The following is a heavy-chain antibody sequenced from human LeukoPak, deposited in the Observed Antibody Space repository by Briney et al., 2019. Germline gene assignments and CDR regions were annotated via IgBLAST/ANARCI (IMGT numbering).Heavy chain of an antibody. Sequence: SETLSLTCAVYGGSFSGYYWSWIRQPPGKGLEWIGEINHSGSTNYNPSLKSRVTISVDTSKNQFSLKLSSVTAADTAVYYCAGGVNPPRRITMSLRGSPFDYWGQGTLVTVSS. CDR1: GGSFSGYY. CDR3: AGGVNPPRRITMSLRGSPFDY. D-gene: IGHD3-10*02. J-gene: IGHJ4*02. CDR2: INHSGST. V-gene: IGHV4-34*01.